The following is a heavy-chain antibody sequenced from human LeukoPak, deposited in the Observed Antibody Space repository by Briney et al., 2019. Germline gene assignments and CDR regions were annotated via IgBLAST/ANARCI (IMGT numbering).Heavy chain of an antibody. J-gene: IGHJ4*02. D-gene: IGHD6-13*01. Sequence: GGSLRLSCAASGFTFGIYWMSWVRQPPGKGLEWVANINRDGGATYYVDSMRGRFTISRDNAENSLFLQVNSLRVEDTAIYYCARAATTGTVDYWGQGTLITVSS. V-gene: IGHV3-7*03. CDR3: ARAATTGTVDY. CDR1: GFTFGIYW. CDR2: INRDGGAT.